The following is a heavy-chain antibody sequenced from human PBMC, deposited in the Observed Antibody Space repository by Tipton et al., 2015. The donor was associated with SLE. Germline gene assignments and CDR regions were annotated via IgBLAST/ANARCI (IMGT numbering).Heavy chain of an antibody. CDR1: GASISNYY. J-gene: IGHJ3*02. CDR2: IFHSGNA. V-gene: IGHV4-59*12. CDR3: ARGEMDVFDI. Sequence: TLSLTCTVSGASISNYYWGWIRQPPGKGLEWIGYIFHSGNAYYNPSLKSRVTISVDMSRNQFSLRLDSVTAADTALYYCARGEMDVFDIWGQGTVVSVSS.